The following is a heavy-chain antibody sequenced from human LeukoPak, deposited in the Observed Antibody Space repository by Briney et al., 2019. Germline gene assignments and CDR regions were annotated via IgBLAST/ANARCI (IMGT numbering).Heavy chain of an antibody. J-gene: IGHJ4*02. D-gene: IGHD3-9*01. CDR3: AKDSPLTNYYNDLDY. Sequence: PGGSLRLSCAASGLTFRSYAMTWVRQAPGKGLEWVSAITTGGDITYYADSVKGRFTISRDNSKNTLYLQMNSLRAEDTAVYYCAKDSPLTNYYNDLDYWGQGTLVTVSS. CDR1: GLTFRSYA. V-gene: IGHV3-23*01. CDR2: ITTGGDIT.